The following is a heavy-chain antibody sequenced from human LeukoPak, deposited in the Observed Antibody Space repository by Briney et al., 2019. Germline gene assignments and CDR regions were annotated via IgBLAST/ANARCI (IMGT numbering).Heavy chain of an antibody. Sequence: SETLSLTCAVYGGSFSGYYWSWIRQPPGKGLEWIGEINHSGSTNYNPSLKSRVTISVDKSKNQFSLKLSSVTAADTAVYYCASRYYDSSGTFDYWGQGTLVTVSS. J-gene: IGHJ4*02. V-gene: IGHV4-34*01. CDR2: INHSGST. D-gene: IGHD3-22*01. CDR3: ASRYYDSSGTFDY. CDR1: GGSFSGYY.